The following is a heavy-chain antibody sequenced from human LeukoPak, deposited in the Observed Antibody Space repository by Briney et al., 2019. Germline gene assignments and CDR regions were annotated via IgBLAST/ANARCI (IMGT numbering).Heavy chain of an antibody. V-gene: IGHV3-7*03. CDR2: ISNGGYAT. Sequence: PGGSLRLSCVASGFPFSSYWMTWVRQAPGKGLEWVASISNGGYATYYTDSVRGRFTISRDDAKNSLFLHMNGLGADDTAVYYCTRENYVPDSWGQGNLVTVSS. CDR3: TRENYVPDS. J-gene: IGHJ4*02. D-gene: IGHD3-10*02. CDR1: GFPFSSYW.